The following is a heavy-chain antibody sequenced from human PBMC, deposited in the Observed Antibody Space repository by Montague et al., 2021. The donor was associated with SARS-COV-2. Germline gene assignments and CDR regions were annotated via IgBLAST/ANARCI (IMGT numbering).Heavy chain of an antibody. CDR2: IYWDDDK. V-gene: IGHV2-5*02. J-gene: IGHJ3*02. CDR3: AHDRVTMIVVAKADAFDI. Sequence: PALVKSTQTLTLTCTFSGFSLSTSGVGVGWIRQPPGKALEWLALIYWDDDKRYSPSLRSRLTITKDTSKNQVVLTMTNMDPVDTATYYCAHDRVTMIVVAKADAFDIWGQGTMVTVSS. CDR1: GFSLSTSGVG. D-gene: IGHD3-22*01.